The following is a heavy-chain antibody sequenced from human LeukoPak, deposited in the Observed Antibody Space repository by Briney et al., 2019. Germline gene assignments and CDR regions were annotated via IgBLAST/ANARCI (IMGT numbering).Heavy chain of an antibody. Sequence: PSETLSLTCAVSGYSISSGYYWGWIRQPPGKGLEWIGSIYHSGSTYYNPSLKGRVTISVDTSKNQFSLKLSSVTAADTAAYYCARTHQRITIFGVAHFDYWGQGTLVTVSS. D-gene: IGHD3-3*01. CDR1: GYSISSGYY. CDR3: ARTHQRITIFGVAHFDY. V-gene: IGHV4-38-2*01. CDR2: IYHSGST. J-gene: IGHJ4*02.